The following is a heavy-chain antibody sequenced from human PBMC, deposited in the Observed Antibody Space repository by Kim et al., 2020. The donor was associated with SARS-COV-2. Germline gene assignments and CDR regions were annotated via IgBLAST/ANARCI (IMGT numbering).Heavy chain of an antibody. J-gene: IGHJ4*02. V-gene: IGHV3-30*04. D-gene: IGHD3-16*02. CDR2: ISYDGSNK. CDR1: GFTFSSYA. Sequence: GGSLRLSCAASGFTFSSYAMHWVRQAPGKGLEWVAVISYDGSNKYYADSVKGRFTISRDNSKNTLYLQMNSLRAEDTAVYYCARDSSVGPRYDYVWGSYRYTGNFDYWGQGTLVTVSS. CDR3: ARDSSVGPRYDYVWGSYRYTGNFDY.